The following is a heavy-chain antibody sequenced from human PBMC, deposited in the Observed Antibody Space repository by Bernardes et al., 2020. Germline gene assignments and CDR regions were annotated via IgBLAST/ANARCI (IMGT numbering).Heavy chain of an antibody. CDR1: GFLFNNYA. CDR3: AKDPEIAVTNYFDH. CDR2: ISGSGGGT. D-gene: IGHD6-19*01. V-gene: IGHV3-23*01. J-gene: IGHJ4*02. Sequence: GGSLRLSCAASGFLFNNYAMSWVRQTPGKGLEWLSGISGSGGGTYYADSVKGRFTISRDNSKNTPYLQMNSLRAEDTAVYFCAKDPEIAVTNYFDHWGQGTLVTVSS.